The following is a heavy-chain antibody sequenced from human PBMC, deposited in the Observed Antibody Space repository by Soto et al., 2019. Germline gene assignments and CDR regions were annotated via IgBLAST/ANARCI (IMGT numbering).Heavy chain of an antibody. D-gene: IGHD6-19*01. Sequence: QVQLVQSGAEVKKPGASVKVSCKASGYTFTSYGISWVRQAPGQGLEWMGWISAYNGNTNYAQKLQGRVTMTTDTSTSTAYMALRSLRSDDTAVYYCAWIAIAVADDYYYYGMDVWGQGTTVTASS. J-gene: IGHJ6*02. CDR2: ISAYNGNT. CDR3: AWIAIAVADDYYYYGMDV. V-gene: IGHV1-18*01. CDR1: GYTFTSYG.